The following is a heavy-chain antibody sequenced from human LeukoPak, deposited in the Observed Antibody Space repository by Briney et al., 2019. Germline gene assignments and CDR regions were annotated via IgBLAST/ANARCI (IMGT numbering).Heavy chain of an antibody. CDR1: GGSISSDGYY. J-gene: IGHJ4*02. CDR2: IYHSGGT. CDR3: AVEVRESVSLINGDC. D-gene: IGHD3-10*01. V-gene: IGHV4-31*03. Sequence: KPSETLSLTCTVSGGSISSDGYYWSWLRQHPGKGLEWIGYIYHSGGTYYNPSLKSRVTISVDTSKNQFSLHLSSVTAADTAVYYCAVEVRESVSLINGDCWGQGTLVTVSS.